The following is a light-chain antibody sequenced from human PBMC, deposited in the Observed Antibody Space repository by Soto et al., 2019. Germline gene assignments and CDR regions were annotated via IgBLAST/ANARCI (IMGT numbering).Light chain of an antibody. Sequence: EIAVTQSPAALYLSSGQRASLSCRASQSVSSKLAWYPPRPGQAPRLLIYSASTRATGIPARFSGSGSGTEFTLTISSLQSEDFAVYYCHQYNHWITWTFGQGTKVDIK. CDR1: QSVSSK. J-gene: IGKJ1*01. CDR3: HQYNHWITWT. CDR2: SAS. V-gene: IGKV3-15*01.